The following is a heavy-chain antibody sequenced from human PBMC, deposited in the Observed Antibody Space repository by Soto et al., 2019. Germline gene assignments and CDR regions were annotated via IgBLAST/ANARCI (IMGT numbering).Heavy chain of an antibody. Sequence: GGSLRLSCAASGFTFSSYGMHWVRQAPGKGLEWVAVISYDGSNKYYADSVKGRFTISRDNSKNTLYLQMNSLRAEDTAVYYCAKTGRQQLGDPNYYYYGMDVWGQGTTVTVSS. CDR1: GFTFSSYG. D-gene: IGHD6-13*01. V-gene: IGHV3-30*18. J-gene: IGHJ6*02. CDR2: ISYDGSNK. CDR3: AKTGRQQLGDPNYYYYGMDV.